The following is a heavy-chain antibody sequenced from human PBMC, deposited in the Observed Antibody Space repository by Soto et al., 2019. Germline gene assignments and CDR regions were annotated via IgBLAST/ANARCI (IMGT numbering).Heavy chain of an antibody. J-gene: IGHJ6*04. Sequence: GGSLKLSCAVSGFNFSSYARHWIRQPPVTGMEWVAVISYDGSNKYYSGSSKGRFTISRDNSKNTLYLQMNSLRAEDTAVYYCASRALPHRRFDDGAGQWDYYYGMDVWGKGTTVTVSS. D-gene: IGHD3-10*01. CDR2: ISYDGSNK. V-gene: IGHV3-30-3*01. CDR1: GFNFSSYA. CDR3: ASRALPHRRFDDGAGQWDYYYGMDV.